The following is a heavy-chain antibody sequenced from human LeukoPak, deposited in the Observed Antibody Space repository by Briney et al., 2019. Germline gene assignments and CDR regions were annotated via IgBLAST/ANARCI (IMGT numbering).Heavy chain of an antibody. CDR2: IYYSGST. D-gene: IGHD2-2*02. CDR3: ARIPAAIGYSDY. CDR1: GGSISSSSYC. V-gene: IGHV4-39*01. J-gene: IGHJ4*02. Sequence: SETLSLTCTVSGGSISSSSYCWGWIRQPPGKGLEWIGSIYYSGSTYYNPSLKSRVTISVDTSKDQFSLKLSSVTAADTAVYYCARIPAAIGYSDYWGQGTLVTVSS.